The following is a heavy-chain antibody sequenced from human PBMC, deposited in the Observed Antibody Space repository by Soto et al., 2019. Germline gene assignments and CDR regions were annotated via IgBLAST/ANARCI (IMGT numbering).Heavy chain of an antibody. CDR3: ARDFDSSGYYPHDY. CDR2: ISAYNGNT. D-gene: IGHD3-22*01. Sequence: ASVKVSCKASGYTFTSYVISWVRQAPGQGLEWMGWISAYNGNTNYAQKLQGRVTMTTDTSTSTAYMELRSLRSDDTAVYYCARDFDSSGYYPHDYWGQGTLVTVSS. J-gene: IGHJ4*02. CDR1: GYTFTSYV. V-gene: IGHV1-18*04.